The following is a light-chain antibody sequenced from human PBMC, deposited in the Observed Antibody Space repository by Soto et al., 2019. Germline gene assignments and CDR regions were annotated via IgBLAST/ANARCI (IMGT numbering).Light chain of an antibody. Sequence: EKVMTQSPATLSVSPGERATLSCRASQSVKSRLAWYQQKPGQAPRLLIYDAFTRATGIPARFSGSASGTEFTLTISNLQSEDFAVYYCQQYDEWPLTLGGGTTMEIK. CDR3: QQYDEWPLT. J-gene: IGKJ4*01. V-gene: IGKV3-15*01. CDR2: DAF. CDR1: QSVKSR.